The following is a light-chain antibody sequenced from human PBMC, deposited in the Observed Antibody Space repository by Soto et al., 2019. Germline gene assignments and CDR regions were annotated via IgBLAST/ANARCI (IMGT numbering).Light chain of an antibody. J-gene: IGLJ3*02. CDR2: AVS. CDR1: NSDVGAYTF. Sequence: HSVLTHPRSVSVSPGHSVTISFTGTNSDVGAYTFVSWYQQLPGKAPKLIISAVSYRPSGVPDRFSGSKSGNTASLTISGLQTEDEADYYCFSYTASDMWVFGGGTKVTV. CDR3: FSYTASDMWV. V-gene: IGLV2-11*01.